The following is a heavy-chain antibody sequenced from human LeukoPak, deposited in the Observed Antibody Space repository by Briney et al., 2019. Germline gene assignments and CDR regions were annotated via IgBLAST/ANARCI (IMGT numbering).Heavy chain of an antibody. J-gene: IGHJ4*02. CDR2: ISSSGSTI. CDR3: PRVLWFGDPAGY. V-gene: IGHV3-48*03. CDR1: GFTFSSYE. D-gene: IGHD3-10*01. Sequence: PGGSLRLSCAASGFTFSSYEMNWVRQAPGKGLEWVSYISSSGSTIYYADSVKGRFTISRDNAKNSLYLQMNSLRAEDTAVYYCPRVLWFGDPAGYWGQGTLVTVSS.